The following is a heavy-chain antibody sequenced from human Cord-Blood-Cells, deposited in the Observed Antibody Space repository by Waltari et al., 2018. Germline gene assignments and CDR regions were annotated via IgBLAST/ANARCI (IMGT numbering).Heavy chain of an antibody. Sequence: VQLVQSGAEVKKTGSSVKVSCKASGGTFSSYAIRWVRPAPGQGLEWMGGIIPILGTANYAPKFQGRVAITGDESTITAYMELSSLRSEDTAVYYCARHDCSSTSCYLQNYWGQGTLVTVSS. CDR2: IIPILGTA. CDR1: GGTFSSYA. J-gene: IGHJ4*02. V-gene: IGHV1-69*01. D-gene: IGHD2-2*01. CDR3: ARHDCSSTSCYLQNY.